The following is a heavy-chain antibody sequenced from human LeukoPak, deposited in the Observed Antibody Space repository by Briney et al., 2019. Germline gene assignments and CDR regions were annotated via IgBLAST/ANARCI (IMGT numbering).Heavy chain of an antibody. CDR1: GVSISTYY. V-gene: IGHV4-59*01. CDR3: AREANYYGSGSYFEGTFDY. Sequence: SETLSLTCTVSGVSISTYYWSWIRQPPGKGLEWIGYIYSSGTTNYNPSLKSRVTISIDTSKNEFSLRLTSETAADTAVYYCAREANYYGSGSYFEGTFDYWGQGSLVTVSS. J-gene: IGHJ4*02. CDR2: IYSSGTT. D-gene: IGHD3-10*01.